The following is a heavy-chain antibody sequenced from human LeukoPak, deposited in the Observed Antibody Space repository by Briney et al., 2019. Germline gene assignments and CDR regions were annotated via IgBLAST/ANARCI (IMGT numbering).Heavy chain of an antibody. J-gene: IGHJ5*02. D-gene: IGHD3-10*01. Sequence: SETLSLTCTVSGGSISSYYWSWIRQPPGKGLEWIGYIYYSGSTNYNPSLKSRVTISVATYKNHFSLKLSPVTAADTAVYYCARAEQYYGSGSYSNWFDPWGQGTLVTVSS. CDR2: IYYSGST. CDR1: GGSISSYY. V-gene: IGHV4-59*01. CDR3: ARAEQYYGSGSYSNWFDP.